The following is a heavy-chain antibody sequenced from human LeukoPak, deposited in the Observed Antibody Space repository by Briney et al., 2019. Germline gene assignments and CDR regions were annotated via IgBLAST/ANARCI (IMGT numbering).Heavy chain of an antibody. V-gene: IGHV3-23*01. J-gene: IGHJ4*02. D-gene: IGHD2/OR15-2a*01. CDR3: AKDPSLTYPSSFDY. Sequence: AGGSLRLSCAASEFTFSTYAMSWVRQAPGKGLEWVSTISGSGGSTYYGDSVKGQFTISRDNSKNTLYLQMNSLRAEDTAVYYCAKDPSLTYPSSFDYWGQGTLVTVSS. CDR2: ISGSGGST. CDR1: EFTFSTYA.